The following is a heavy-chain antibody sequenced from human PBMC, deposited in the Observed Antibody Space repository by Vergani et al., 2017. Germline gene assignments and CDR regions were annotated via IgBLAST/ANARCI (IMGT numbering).Heavy chain of an antibody. V-gene: IGHV3-21*01. J-gene: IGHJ4*02. Sequence: EVQLVETGGGLIQPGGSLRLSCAASGFTISSNYMSWVRQAPGKGLEWVSSITRSSRYIYYADSLKGRFTISRDDAKNSLFLQMNSLRAEDTALYYCATWSGSTDSWGQGTLVTVSS. CDR1: GFTISSNY. D-gene: IGHD1-26*01. CDR2: ITRSSRYI. CDR3: ATWSGSTDS.